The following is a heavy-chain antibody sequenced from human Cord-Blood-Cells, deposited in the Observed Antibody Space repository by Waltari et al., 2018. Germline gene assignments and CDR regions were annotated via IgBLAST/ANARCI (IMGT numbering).Heavy chain of an antibody. J-gene: IGHJ4*02. Sequence: QVQLVESGGGVVQPGRSLRLSCAAPVFTFSSYGMHWVRQAPGKGLEGVAVIWYDGSNKYYADSVKGRFTISRDNSKNTLYLQMNSLRAEDTAVYYCARALGMDYWGQGTLVTVSS. CDR2: IWYDGSNK. CDR3: ARALGMDY. D-gene: IGHD7-27*01. V-gene: IGHV3-33*01. CDR1: VFTFSSYG.